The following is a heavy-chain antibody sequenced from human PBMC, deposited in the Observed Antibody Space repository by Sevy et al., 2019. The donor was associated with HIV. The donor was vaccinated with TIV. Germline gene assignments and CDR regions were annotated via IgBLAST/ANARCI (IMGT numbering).Heavy chain of an antibody. CDR3: ARDIDLGAFDI. CDR2: IYYSGST. CDR1: GGSFSGFY. D-gene: IGHD7-27*01. J-gene: IGHJ3*02. Sequence: SETLSLTCAVYGGSFSGFYWSWIRQPPGKGLEWIGYIYYSGSTNYNPSLKSRVTISVDTSKNQFSLKLSSVTAADTAVYYCARDIDLGAFDIWGQGTMVTVSS. V-gene: IGHV4-59*01.